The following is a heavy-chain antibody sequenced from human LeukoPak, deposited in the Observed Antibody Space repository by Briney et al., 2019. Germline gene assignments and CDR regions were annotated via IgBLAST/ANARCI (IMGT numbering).Heavy chain of an antibody. CDR2: MNPNSGNT. J-gene: IGHJ3*02. V-gene: IGHV1-8*01. CDR1: GYTFTGYD. D-gene: IGHD1-14*01. Sequence: GASVKVSCKASGYTFTGYDINWVRQATGQGLEWMGWMNPNSGNTGYAQKFQGRVTMTRDTSISTAYMELSSLRSEDTAVYYCARMHTGQDAFDIWGQGTMVTVSS. CDR3: ARMHTGQDAFDI.